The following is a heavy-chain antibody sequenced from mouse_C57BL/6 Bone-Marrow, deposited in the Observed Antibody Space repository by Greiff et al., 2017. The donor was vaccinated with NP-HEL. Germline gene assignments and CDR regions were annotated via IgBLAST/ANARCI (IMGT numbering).Heavy chain of an antibody. Sequence: VQLQQSGAELAKPGASVKLSCKASGYTFTSYWMHWVQPRPGQGLEWIGYINPSSGYTKYNQKFKDKATLTADKSSSTAYMQLSSLTYEDSAVYYCASSDYYGSSYEGYWYFDVWGTGTTVTVSS. CDR1: GYTFTSYW. CDR3: ASSDYYGSSYEGYWYFDV. J-gene: IGHJ1*03. CDR2: INPSSGYT. V-gene: IGHV1-7*01. D-gene: IGHD1-1*01.